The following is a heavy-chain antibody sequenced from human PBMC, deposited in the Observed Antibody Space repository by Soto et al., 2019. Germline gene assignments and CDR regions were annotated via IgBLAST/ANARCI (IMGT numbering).Heavy chain of an antibody. CDR2: SYGSGSA. CDR1: GGSISSYY. J-gene: IGHJ6*02. Sequence: SETLSLTSTVSGGSISSYYWTWIRQPAGKGLELIGRSYGSGSASYNPSLKSRVKMSLDTSKNLFYLKLSSVTPADTALYYCARDYFGSASSDWGQGTTVTVSS. V-gene: IGHV4-4*07. CDR3: ARDYFGSASSD. D-gene: IGHD3-10*01.